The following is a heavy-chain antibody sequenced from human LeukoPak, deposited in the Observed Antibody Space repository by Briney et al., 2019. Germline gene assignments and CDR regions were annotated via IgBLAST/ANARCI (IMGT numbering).Heavy chain of an antibody. CDR2: ISGSGGST. CDR1: GFTFSNCA. D-gene: IGHD1-1*01. CDR3: AKEELEWAVEELDY. V-gene: IGHV3-23*01. Sequence: GGSLRLSCAASGFTFSNCAMNWVRQAPGKGLEWVSSISGSGGSTYYADSVKGRFTISRDNSKNTLYLQMNSLRAEDTAVYYCAKEELEWAVEELDYWGQGTLVTVSS. J-gene: IGHJ4*02.